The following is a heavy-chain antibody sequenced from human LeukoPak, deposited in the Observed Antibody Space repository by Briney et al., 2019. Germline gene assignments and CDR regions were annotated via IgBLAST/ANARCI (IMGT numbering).Heavy chain of an antibody. D-gene: IGHD7-27*01. CDR1: GFTFSSYA. J-gene: IGHJ3*02. CDR2: ISSNGGST. Sequence: GGSLRLSCAASGFTFSSYAMHWVRQAPGKGLEYVSAISSNGGSTYYANSVKGRFTISRDNSKNTLYLQMGSLRAEDMAVHYCARGQGTGDIWGQGTMVTVSS. V-gene: IGHV3-64*01. CDR3: ARGQGTGDI.